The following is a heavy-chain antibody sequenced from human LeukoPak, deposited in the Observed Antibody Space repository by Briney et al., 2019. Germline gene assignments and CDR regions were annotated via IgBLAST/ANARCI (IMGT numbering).Heavy chain of an antibody. CDR3: ARHREGATQVGLFTF. J-gene: IGHJ4*02. D-gene: IGHD3-3*01. CDR1: GFAFTTYW. CDR2: IRQDGGEK. Sequence: GGSLRLSCAASGFAFTTYWMAWVRQAPGKGLEWVANIRQDGGEKYYVDSVKGRFTISRDNAQNSLYLHISSLGAEDTAVYYCARHREGATQVGLFTFWGQGTLVIVSS. V-gene: IGHV3-7*01.